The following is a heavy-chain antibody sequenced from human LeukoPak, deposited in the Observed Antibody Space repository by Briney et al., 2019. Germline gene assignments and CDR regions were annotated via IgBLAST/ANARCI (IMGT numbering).Heavy chain of an antibody. D-gene: IGHD1-26*01. Sequence: SETLSLTCTVSGRSISSYYWSWIRQPPGKGLEGIGYIYYSGSTNYIPSLKSRVTISVDTSKNQFSLKLSSVTAADTAVYYCARDSGSYYYDYWGQGTLVSVSS. V-gene: IGHV4-59*01. J-gene: IGHJ4*02. CDR2: IYYSGST. CDR1: GRSISSYY. CDR3: ARDSGSYYYDY.